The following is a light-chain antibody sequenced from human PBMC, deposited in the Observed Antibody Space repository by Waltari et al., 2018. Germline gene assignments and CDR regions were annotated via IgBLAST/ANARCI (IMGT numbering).Light chain of an antibody. J-gene: IGLJ3*02. V-gene: IGLV1-40*01. Sequence: QSVLTQPPSVSGAPGQRVTISCTGSSSNIGAGYDVHWYQQLPGTVPKPLIYGNVNRPSGVPDRFSGAKSGASASLAITGLQAEDEGDYYCQSYDRSLRTSLFGGGTKLTVL. CDR3: QSYDRSLRTSL. CDR2: GNV. CDR1: SSNIGAGYD.